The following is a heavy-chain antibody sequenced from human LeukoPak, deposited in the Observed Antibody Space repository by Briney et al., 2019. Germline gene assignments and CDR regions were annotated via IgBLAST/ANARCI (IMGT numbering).Heavy chain of an antibody. CDR1: GFTFSSYE. Sequence: PGGSLRLSCAASGFTFSSYEMNWVRQAPGKGLEWVSYISSSGSTIYYADSVKGRFTISRDNAKNSLYLQMNSLRAEDTAVYYCAKGSGDSSGWFQLFDYWGQGTLVTVSS. CDR3: AKGSGDSSGWFQLFDY. V-gene: IGHV3-48*03. J-gene: IGHJ4*02. CDR2: ISSSGSTI. D-gene: IGHD6-19*01.